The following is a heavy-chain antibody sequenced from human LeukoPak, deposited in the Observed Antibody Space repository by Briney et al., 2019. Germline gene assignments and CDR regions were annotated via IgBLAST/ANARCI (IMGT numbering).Heavy chain of an antibody. J-gene: IGHJ4*02. CDR3: ATIRGGIQLWPN. Sequence: GGSLRLSCAASGFTFSSYWMGWVRQAPGKGLEWVATIKQDGSDKYYEDSVKGRFTISRDKAKNSLFLQMNTLRAEDTAVFYCATIRGGIQLWPNWGQGTLVTVSS. V-gene: IGHV3-7*01. D-gene: IGHD5-24*01. CDR1: GFTFSSYW. CDR2: IKQDGSDK.